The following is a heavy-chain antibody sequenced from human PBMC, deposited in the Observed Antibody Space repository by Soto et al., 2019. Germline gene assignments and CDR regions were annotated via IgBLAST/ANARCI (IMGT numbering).Heavy chain of an antibody. V-gene: IGHV3-74*01. CDR1: GFTFSSYW. J-gene: IGHJ6*03. CDR3: ARGWLRGRGYYYMDV. Sequence: GGSLRLSCAASGFTFSSYWMHWVRQAPGKGLVWVSRINSDGSSTSYADSVKGRFTISRDNAKNTLYLQMNSLRAEDTAVYYCARGWLRGRGYYYMDVWGKGTTVTVSS. CDR2: INSDGSST. D-gene: IGHD5-12*01.